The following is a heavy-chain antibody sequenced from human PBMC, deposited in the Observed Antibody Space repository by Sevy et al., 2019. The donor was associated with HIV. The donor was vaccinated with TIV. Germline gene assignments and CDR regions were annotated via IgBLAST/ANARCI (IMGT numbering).Heavy chain of an antibody. CDR2: IYYRGNT. Sequence: SETLSLTCSVSGDSITSSSYYWGWIRQPPGKGLEWIGIIYYRGNTYYNPSLKSRVTIFVDTSKDRFSLRLTSVTAADKGVHLCARGAVCAAHVWGQGTTVTVSS. D-gene: IGHD6-25*01. V-gene: IGHV4-39*02. J-gene: IGHJ6*02. CDR3: ARGAVCAAHV. CDR1: GDSITSSSYY.